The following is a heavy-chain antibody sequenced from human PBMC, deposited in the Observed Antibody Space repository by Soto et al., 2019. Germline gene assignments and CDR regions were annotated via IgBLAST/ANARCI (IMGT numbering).Heavy chain of an antibody. Sequence: PGGSLRLSCAASGFTFSSYEMNWVRQAPGKGLEWVSYISSSGNTIYYADSVKGRFTLSRDNAKKSLYLRMNSLRAEDTALYYCAREANDAFDPWGQGTLVTVSS. V-gene: IGHV3-48*03. CDR2: ISSSGNTI. D-gene: IGHD1-1*01. CDR3: AREANDAFDP. J-gene: IGHJ5*02. CDR1: GFTFSSYE.